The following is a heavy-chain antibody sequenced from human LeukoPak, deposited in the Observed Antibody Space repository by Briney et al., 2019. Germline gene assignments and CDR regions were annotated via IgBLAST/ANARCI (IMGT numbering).Heavy chain of an antibody. V-gene: IGHV3-53*01. J-gene: IGHJ4*02. CDR2: IYSGGST. Sequence: GGSLRLSCAASGFTVSSNYMSWVRQAPGKGLEGVSVIYSGGSTYYADSVKGRFTISRDNSKNTLYLQMNSLRAEDTAVYYCAREGRRSSGPFDYWGQGTLVTVSS. CDR3: AREGRRSSGPFDY. CDR1: GFTVSSNY. D-gene: IGHD6-19*01.